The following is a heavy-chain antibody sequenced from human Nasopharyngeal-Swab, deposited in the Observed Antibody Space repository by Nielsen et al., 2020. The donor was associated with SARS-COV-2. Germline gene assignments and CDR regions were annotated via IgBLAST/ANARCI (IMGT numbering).Heavy chain of an antibody. V-gene: IGHV1-24*01. J-gene: IGHJ5*02. CDR1: GYTLTDLS. CDR2: FDPEDGET. D-gene: IGHD6-13*01. CDR3: GVTAAGTRVGWFDP. Sequence: ASVKVSCKVSGYTLTDLSMHWVRQAPGKGLECMGGFDPEDGETIYAQKFQGRVTMTEDTSTDTAYMELSSLRSEDTAVYYCGVTAAGTRVGWFDPWGQGTLVTVSS.